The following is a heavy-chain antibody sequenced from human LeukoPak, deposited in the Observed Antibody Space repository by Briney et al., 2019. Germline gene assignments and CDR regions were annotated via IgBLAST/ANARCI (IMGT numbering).Heavy chain of an antibody. CDR1: GYTFTSYD. CDR3: ARAIYSNSYFDY. CDR2: MNPNSGNT. J-gene: IGHJ4*02. Sequence: ASVTVSCKASGYTFTSYDINWVRQATGQGLEWMGWMNPNSGNTGYAQKFQGRVTMTRDTSTSTVYMELSSLRSEDTAVYYCARAIYSNSYFDYWGQGTLVTVSS. V-gene: IGHV1-8*01. D-gene: IGHD4-11*01.